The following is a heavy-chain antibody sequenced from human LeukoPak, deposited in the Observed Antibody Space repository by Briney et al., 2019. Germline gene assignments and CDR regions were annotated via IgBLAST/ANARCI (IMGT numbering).Heavy chain of an antibody. CDR3: ARHRTYYYDSSEDYFDY. V-gene: IGHV4-59*08. Sequence: PSETLSLTCTVSGGSITSYYWSWIRQPPGKGFEWIGYIYYSGSTNYNPPLKSRVTISVETSKNQFSLKLRSVTAADTAVYYCARHRTYYYDSSEDYFDYWGQGTLVTVSS. D-gene: IGHD3-22*01. J-gene: IGHJ4*02. CDR1: GGSITSYY. CDR2: IYYSGST.